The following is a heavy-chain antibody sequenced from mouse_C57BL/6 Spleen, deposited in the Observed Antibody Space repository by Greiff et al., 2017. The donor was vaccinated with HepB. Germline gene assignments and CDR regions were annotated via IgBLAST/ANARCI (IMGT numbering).Heavy chain of an antibody. CDR2: INTSNGGT. J-gene: IGHJ3*01. CDR1: GYTFTSYW. Sequence: QVHVKQPGTELVKPGASVKLSCKASGYTFTSYWMHWVKQRPGQGLEWIGNINTSNGGTNYNENVKSKVTMTVDKASSTAYLELSSLTSEDSAVYYCAWEGDYDGWFACWGQGTLVTVS. D-gene: IGHD2-4*01. V-gene: IGHV1-53*01. CDR3: AWEGDYDGWFAC.